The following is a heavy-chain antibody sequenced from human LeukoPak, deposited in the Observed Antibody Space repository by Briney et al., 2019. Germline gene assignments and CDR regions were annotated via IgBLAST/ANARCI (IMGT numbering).Heavy chain of an antibody. D-gene: IGHD6-19*01. Sequence: SETLSLTCAVYGGSFSGYYWSWIRQPPGKGLEWIGEINHSGNTNYNPSLKSRVAISVDTSKNQFSLKLSSVTAADTAVYYCARGTGYSSGWYGADYYYGMDVWGQGTTVTVSS. CDR3: ARGTGYSSGWYGADYYYGMDV. CDR1: GGSFSGYY. J-gene: IGHJ6*02. CDR2: INHSGNT. V-gene: IGHV4-34*01.